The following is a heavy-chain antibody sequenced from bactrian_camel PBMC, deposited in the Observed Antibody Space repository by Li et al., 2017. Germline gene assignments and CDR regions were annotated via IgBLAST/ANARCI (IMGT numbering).Heavy chain of an antibody. CDR2: IRRDGDE. D-gene: IGHD4*01. CDR3: AAGTRIIVGDYCDGITN. V-gene: IGHV3S31*01. Sequence: VQLVESGGGLVQPGGSLRLSCTHFGYSSSRHCMGWFRQAPGKAREGIAGIRRDGDEYYADSVKGRFTISQDNAKNIIYLQMNSLTPDDTAMYYCAAGTRIIVGDYCDGITNWGQGTQVTVS. J-gene: IGHJ4*01. CDR1: GYSSSRHC.